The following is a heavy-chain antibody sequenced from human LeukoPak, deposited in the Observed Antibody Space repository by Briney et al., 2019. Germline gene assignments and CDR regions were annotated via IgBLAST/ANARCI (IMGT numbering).Heavy chain of an antibody. CDR1: GFTFSNYW. D-gene: IGHD3-3*01. V-gene: IGHV3-7*04. J-gene: IGHJ3*01. Sequence: GGSLRLSCAASGFTFSNYWMSWVRQAPGKGLEWVANIKPDGSEKYCVDSVKGRFSISRDNVRNVLYLQMNNLRVGDTALYYCARGDFWSGDYTDAFDVRGQGTMVTVSA. CDR2: IKPDGSEK. CDR3: ARGDFWSGDYTDAFDV.